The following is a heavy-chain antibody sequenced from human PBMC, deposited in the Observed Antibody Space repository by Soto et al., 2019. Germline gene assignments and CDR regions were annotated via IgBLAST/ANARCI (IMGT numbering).Heavy chain of an antibody. J-gene: IGHJ6*02. CDR2: IIPKSGDT. D-gene: IGHD1-26*01. Sequence: ASVKVSCKASGYTFTGYYIHWVRQAPGQVLEGMGWIIPKSGDTKYAQKFQGTVTVTRDTSISTAYMELSRLRADDTAVYYCARSSGGYSYNGIEVWGQGTTVTVSS. CDR3: ARSSGGYSYNGIEV. CDR1: GYTFTGYY. V-gene: IGHV1-2*02.